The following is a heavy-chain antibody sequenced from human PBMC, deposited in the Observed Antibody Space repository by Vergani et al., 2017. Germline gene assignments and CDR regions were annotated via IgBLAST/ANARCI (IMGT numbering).Heavy chain of an antibody. CDR3: ARHPPALADAFDL. CDR1: GYTFTNYA. CDR2: INTNTGNP. V-gene: IGHV7-4-1*02. J-gene: IGHJ3*01. Sequence: QVQQVQSGSELKKPGASVKVSCKTSGYTFTNYAINWVRQAPGQGLEWMGWINTNTGNPTYAPGFTGRFVFSLDTSVSTAYLQSSSLTPEDTAIYYCARHPPALADAFDLWGQGTMVTVSS.